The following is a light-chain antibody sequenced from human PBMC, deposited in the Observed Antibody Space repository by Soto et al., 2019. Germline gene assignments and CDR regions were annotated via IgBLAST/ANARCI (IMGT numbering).Light chain of an antibody. J-gene: IGKJ3*01. CDR3: LQDYNYPFT. V-gene: IGKV1-6*01. Sequence: AIQMTQSPSSLSASVGDRVNITCRASHGIGIDVGWYQQKPGKAPKLLIYGTSNLQSGVPSRFRGSGSGTDFTLTISSLQPEDFATYYCLQDYNYPFTFGPGTKVDI. CDR1: HGIGID. CDR2: GTS.